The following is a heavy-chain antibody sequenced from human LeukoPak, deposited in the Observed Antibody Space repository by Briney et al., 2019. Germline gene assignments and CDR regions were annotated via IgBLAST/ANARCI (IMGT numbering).Heavy chain of an antibody. Sequence: GGSLRLSCAASGFTFSSYWMHWVRQAPGKGLVWVSRINSDGSSTSYADSVKGRFTISRDNAKNTLYLQMNSLRAEDTAVYYRARDPTFQNSGWLYHYYYYGMDVWGQGTTVTVSS. D-gene: IGHD6-19*01. V-gene: IGHV3-74*01. CDR2: INSDGSST. CDR1: GFTFSSYW. J-gene: IGHJ6*02. CDR3: ARDPTFQNSGWLYHYYYYGMDV.